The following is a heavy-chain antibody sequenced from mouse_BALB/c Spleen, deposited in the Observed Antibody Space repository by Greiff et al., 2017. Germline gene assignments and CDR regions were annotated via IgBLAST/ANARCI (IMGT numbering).Heavy chain of an antibody. V-gene: IGHV5-17*02. J-gene: IGHJ4*01. D-gene: IGHD1-1*01. CDR2: ISSGSSTI. CDR3: AREGDGSSSYAMDY. Sequence: DVHLVESGGGLVQPGGSRKLSCAASGFTFSSFGMHWVRQAPEKGLEWVAYISSGSSTIYYADTVKGRFTISRDNPKNTLFLQMTSLRSEDTAMYYCAREGDGSSSYAMDYWGQGTSVTVSS. CDR1: GFTFSSFG.